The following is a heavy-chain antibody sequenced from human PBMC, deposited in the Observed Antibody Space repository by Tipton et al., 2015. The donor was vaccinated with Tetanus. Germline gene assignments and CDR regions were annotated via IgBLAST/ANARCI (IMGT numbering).Heavy chain of an antibody. CDR3: ARGDYYDSSGYYSLHAFDI. Sequence: VQSGAEVKKPGESLKISCKGSGYSFTSYWIGWVRQMPGKGLEWMGIIYPGDSDTRYSPSFQGQVTISADKSISTAYLQWSSLKASDTAMYYCARGDYYDSSGYYSLHAFDIWGQGTMVTVSS. CDR1: GYSFTSYW. J-gene: IGHJ3*02. V-gene: IGHV5-51*01. D-gene: IGHD3-22*01. CDR2: IYPGDSDT.